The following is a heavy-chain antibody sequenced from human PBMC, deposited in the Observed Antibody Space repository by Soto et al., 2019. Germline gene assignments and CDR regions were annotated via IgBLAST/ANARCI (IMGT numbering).Heavy chain of an antibody. CDR1: GFTFSSYG. Sequence: QVQLVESGGGVVQPGRSLRLSCAASGFTFSSYGMHWVRQAPGKGLEWVAVIWYDGSNKYYADSVKGRFTISRDNSKNTLYLQMTSLRADDTAVYYCAREPPYPSYCGSSSCYGDYFDYWGHGTLVTVS. V-gene: IGHV3-33*01. J-gene: IGHJ4*01. CDR2: IWYDGSNK. CDR3: AREPPYPSYCGSSSCYGDYFDY. D-gene: IGHD2-2*01.